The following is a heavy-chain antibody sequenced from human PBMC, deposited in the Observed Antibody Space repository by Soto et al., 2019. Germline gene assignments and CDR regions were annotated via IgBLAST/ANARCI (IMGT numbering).Heavy chain of an antibody. J-gene: IGHJ4*02. CDR3: TRDPTTSIVTDY. Sequence: GGSLRLSCAASGITVITNYFSWVRQAPGQGLEWVSGIYSDGSTHYADSVKGRFTISRDNSKNTLYLQMDTLRAEDTGVYYRTRDPTTSIVTDYWGQGTLVTVSS. CDR1: GITVITNY. CDR2: IYSDGST. D-gene: IGHD2-21*01. V-gene: IGHV3-66*01.